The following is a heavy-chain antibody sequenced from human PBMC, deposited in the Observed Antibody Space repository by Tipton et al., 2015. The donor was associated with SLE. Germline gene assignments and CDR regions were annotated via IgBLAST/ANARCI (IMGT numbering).Heavy chain of an antibody. CDR2: IYYSGST. J-gene: IGHJ5*02. CDR1: GGSISSSGYY. CDR3: ARHVAIAAVGHWFDP. D-gene: IGHD6-13*01. V-gene: IGHV4-39*01. Sequence: LRLSCSVSGGSISSSGYYWGWIRQPPGKGLEWIGSIYYSGSTYYNPSLKSRVTISVDTSKNQFSLKLSSVTAADTAVYYCARHVAIAAVGHWFDPWGQGTLVTVSS.